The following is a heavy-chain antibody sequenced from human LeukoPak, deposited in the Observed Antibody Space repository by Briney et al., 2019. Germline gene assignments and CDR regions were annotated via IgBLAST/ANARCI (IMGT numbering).Heavy chain of an antibody. D-gene: IGHD6-13*01. CDR1: GYTFTGYY. V-gene: IGHV1-2*02. CDR3: ARSLYSSSWYYFDY. CDR2: INPNSGGT. J-gene: IGHJ4*02. Sequence: GASLKVSCKASGYTFTGYYMHWVRQAPGQGLEWMGWINPNSGGTNYAQKFQGRVTMTRDTSISTAYMELSRLRSDDTAVYYCARSLYSSSWYYFDYWGQGTLVTVSS.